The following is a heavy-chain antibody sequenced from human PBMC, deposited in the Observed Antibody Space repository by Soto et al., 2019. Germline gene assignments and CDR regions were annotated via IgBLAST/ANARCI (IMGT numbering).Heavy chain of an antibody. J-gene: IGHJ2*01. V-gene: IGHV1-24*01. CDR2: FDPEDGET. D-gene: IGHD6-19*01. Sequence: QVQLVQSGAEVKKPGASVKVSCKVSGYTLTELSMHWVRQAPGKGLEWMGGFDPEDGETIYAQKFQGRFTMTEDTSTDTAYMELSSLRSEDTAVYYCATDPPGGIAVAGSFDLWGRGTLVTVSS. CDR3: ATDPPGGIAVAGSFDL. CDR1: GYTLTELS.